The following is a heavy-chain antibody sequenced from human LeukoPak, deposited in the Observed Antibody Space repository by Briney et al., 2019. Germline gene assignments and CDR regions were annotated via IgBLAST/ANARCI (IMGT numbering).Heavy chain of an antibody. V-gene: IGHV4-34*01. CDR2: INHSGST. Sequence: SETLSLTCAVYGGSFSGYYWSWIRQPPGKGLEWIGEINHSGSTNYNPSLRSRVTISVDTSKNQFSLKLSSVTAADTAVYYCARLGRSDYWGQGTLVTVSS. J-gene: IGHJ4*02. CDR3: ARLGRSDY. D-gene: IGHD3-16*01. CDR1: GGSFSGYY.